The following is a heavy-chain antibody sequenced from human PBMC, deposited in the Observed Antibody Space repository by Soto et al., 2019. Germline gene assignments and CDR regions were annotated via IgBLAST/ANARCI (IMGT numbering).Heavy chain of an antibody. CDR3: ARGISGWLEY. CDR1: SGSISSLNW. D-gene: IGHD6-19*01. Sequence: QVQLQESGPGLVKPSGTLSLICAVSSGSISSLNWWSWVRQPPGKGLEWIGEIDQSGSTNYNPSLKSRVTISVDQSKDQFSLKLNSMTAADTAVYYCARGISGWLEYWGQGTLITVSS. V-gene: IGHV4-4*02. CDR2: IDQSGST. J-gene: IGHJ4*02.